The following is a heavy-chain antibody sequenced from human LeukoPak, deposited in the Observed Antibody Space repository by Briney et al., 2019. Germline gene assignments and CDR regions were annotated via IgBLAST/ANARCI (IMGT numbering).Heavy chain of an antibody. CDR2: IYHSGST. CDR3: ARDLRVVPAATNWFDP. CDR1: GGSISSSNW. J-gene: IGHJ5*02. Sequence: PSETLSLTCAVSGGSISSSNWWSWVRQPPGKGLEWIGEIYHSGSTNYNPSLKSRVTISVDKSKNQFSLKLSSVTAADTAVYYRARDLRVVPAATNWFDPWGQGTLVTVSS. D-gene: IGHD2-2*01. V-gene: IGHV4-4*02.